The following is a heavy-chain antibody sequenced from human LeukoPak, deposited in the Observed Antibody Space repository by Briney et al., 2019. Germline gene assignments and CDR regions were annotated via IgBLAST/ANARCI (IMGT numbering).Heavy chain of an antibody. CDR3: AREGVLRFLEWYPRGAFDI. J-gene: IGHJ3*02. Sequence: ASVKVSCKASGYTFTGYYMHWVRQAPGQGLEWMGWINPNSGGTNYAQKFQRRVTMTRDTSISTAYMELSRLRSDDTAVYYCAREGVLRFLEWYPRGAFDIWGQGTMVTVSS. V-gene: IGHV1-2*02. CDR1: GYTFTGYY. CDR2: INPNSGGT. D-gene: IGHD3-3*01.